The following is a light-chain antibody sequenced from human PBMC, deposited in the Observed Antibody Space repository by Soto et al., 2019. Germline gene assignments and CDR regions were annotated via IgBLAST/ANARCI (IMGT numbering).Light chain of an antibody. CDR2: FGS. V-gene: IGKV2-28*01. CDR3: MQALQTPPYT. Sequence: DIVMTQSPLSLPVTPGEPASISCRSSQSLLHSNGYNYLDWYLQKPGQSPQLLIYFGSNRASGVPERFSGSGSGTDFTLKISRVEAEDVGVYYCMQALQTPPYTFGQGTKLEIK. CDR1: QSLLHSNGYNY. J-gene: IGKJ2*01.